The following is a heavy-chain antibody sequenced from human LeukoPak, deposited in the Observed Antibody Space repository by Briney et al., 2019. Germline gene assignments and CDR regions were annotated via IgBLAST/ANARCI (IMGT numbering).Heavy chain of an antibody. CDR2: IFRAGNT. V-gene: IGHV4-38-2*01. D-gene: IGHD4-23*01. CDR3: ARVVTLGGNDY. J-gene: IGHJ4*02. CDR1: GHSISSGYY. Sequence: SETLSLTCAVSGHSISSGYYWGWIRQPPGKGLEWIGTIFRAGNTYYNPSLKSRVTISVDTSKNQFSLKLSSVTAADTATYYCARVVTLGGNDYWGQGTLVTVSS.